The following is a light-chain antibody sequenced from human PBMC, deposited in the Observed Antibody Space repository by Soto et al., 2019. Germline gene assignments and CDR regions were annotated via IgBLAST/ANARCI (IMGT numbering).Light chain of an antibody. CDR3: CSYAGDYL. J-gene: IGLJ1*01. CDR1: SSDVGGYNY. V-gene: IGLV2-11*01. Sequence: QSALTQPRSVSGSPGQSVAISCTGTSSDVGGYNYVSWYQQHPGKAPKLVIYDVSKRPSGVPDRFSGSKSGNTASLTISGLQLEDEAEYYCCSYAGDYLFGTGTKVTVL. CDR2: DVS.